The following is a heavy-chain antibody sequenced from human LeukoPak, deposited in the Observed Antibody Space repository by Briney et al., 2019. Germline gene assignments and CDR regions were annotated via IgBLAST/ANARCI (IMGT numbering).Heavy chain of an antibody. D-gene: IGHD3-16*01. Sequence: PGGSLRLSCAASGFSFSTYNMNWVRQAPGKGLEWVSSISSSSSYIYYADSVKGRFTISRDNSKNTLYLQMNSLRAEDTAVYYCAKSGGVRFDPWGQGTQVTVSS. CDR1: GFSFSTYN. CDR3: AKSGGVRFDP. J-gene: IGHJ5*02. V-gene: IGHV3-21*04. CDR2: ISSSSSYI.